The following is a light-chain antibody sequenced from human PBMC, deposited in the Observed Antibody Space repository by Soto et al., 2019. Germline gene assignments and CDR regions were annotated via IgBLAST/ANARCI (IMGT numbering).Light chain of an antibody. J-gene: IGKJ2*01. Sequence: EIVMTQSPATLSLSPGERATLSCSASQSVSSNLAWYQQKPGQAPRLLIYGASTRATGIPARFSGSGSGTEFTLTISRLQSEDFAVYYCQQYNNWPPYTFGQGTKLEIK. CDR2: GAS. CDR3: QQYNNWPPYT. V-gene: IGKV3-15*01. CDR1: QSVSSN.